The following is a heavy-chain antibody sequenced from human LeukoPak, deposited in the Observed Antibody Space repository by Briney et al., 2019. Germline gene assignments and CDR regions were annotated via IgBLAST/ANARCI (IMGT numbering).Heavy chain of an antibody. D-gene: IGHD1-26*01. CDR2: IYHSGST. Sequence: PSGTLSLTCAVSGGSISSSNWWSWVRQPPGKGLEWIGEIYHSGSTNYNPSLKSRVTISVDTSKNQFSLRLDSVTAADTAVYFCARDQGPNFSGRGMDSWGQGTLVTVSS. V-gene: IGHV4-4*02. CDR3: ARDQGPNFSGRGMDS. J-gene: IGHJ4*02. CDR1: GGSISSSNW.